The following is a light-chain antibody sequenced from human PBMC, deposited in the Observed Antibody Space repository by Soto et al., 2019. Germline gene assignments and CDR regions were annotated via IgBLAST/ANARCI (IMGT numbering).Light chain of an antibody. CDR1: QSVSSN. J-gene: IGKJ1*01. CDR3: QQYNNWPPRAT. CDR2: GAS. Sequence: EIVMTQSPATLSVSPGERATLSCRASQSVSSNLAWYQQNPGQAPRLLIYGASTRATGIPARFSGSGSGTEFTLTISSLQSEDFAVYYCQQYNNWPPRATFGQGTKVDIK. V-gene: IGKV3-15*01.